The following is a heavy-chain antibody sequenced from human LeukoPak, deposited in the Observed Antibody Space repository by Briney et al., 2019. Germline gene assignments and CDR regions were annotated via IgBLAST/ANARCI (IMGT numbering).Heavy chain of an antibody. J-gene: IGHJ4*02. D-gene: IGHD3-10*01. Sequence: GGSLRLSCAASGFTFSDYNMRWIRQAPGKGLEWVSSISRSGSTKYYADSVKGRFTISRDNAKNSLFLQMNSLRAEDTAVYYCASDGGLLNDYWGQGTLVTVSS. CDR2: ISRSGSTK. CDR1: GFTFSDYN. CDR3: ASDGGLLNDY. V-gene: IGHV3-11*04.